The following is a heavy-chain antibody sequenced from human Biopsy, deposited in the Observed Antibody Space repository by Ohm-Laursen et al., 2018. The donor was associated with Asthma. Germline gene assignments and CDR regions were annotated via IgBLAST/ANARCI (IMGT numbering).Heavy chain of an antibody. Sequence: GASVKVSCKTSGYTFNSAGIPWVRQAPGQGLEWMGWISVYNGNTKVAQKLQDRVTMITDTSTSTAYMELRSLRSDDTAVYFSARAVDYSHYYGIDVWGQGTTVTVS. D-gene: IGHD3-10*01. CDR1: GYTFNSAG. CDR2: ISVYNGNT. J-gene: IGHJ6*02. CDR3: ARAVDYSHYYGIDV. V-gene: IGHV1-18*01.